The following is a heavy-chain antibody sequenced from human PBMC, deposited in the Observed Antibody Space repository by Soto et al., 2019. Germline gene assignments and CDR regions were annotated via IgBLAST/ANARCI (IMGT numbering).Heavy chain of an antibody. CDR3: AKEIAATYYPFDY. Sequence: GGSLRLSCAASGSTFSRYAMDWVRQAPGKGLEWVSGVDSTGGSTYYADSVKGRFTISRDNSKNTLYLQMNSLRAEDTAVYYCAKEIAATYYPFDYWGQGTLVTVSS. J-gene: IGHJ4*02. D-gene: IGHD1-26*01. CDR2: VDSTGGST. V-gene: IGHV3-23*01. CDR1: GSTFSRYA.